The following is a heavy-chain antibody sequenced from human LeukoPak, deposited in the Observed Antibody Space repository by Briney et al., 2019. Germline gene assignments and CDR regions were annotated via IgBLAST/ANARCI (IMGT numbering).Heavy chain of an antibody. V-gene: IGHV3-23*01. CDR2: ISGSGDST. CDR1: GFTFVSYA. Sequence: GGSLRLSCAASGFTFVSYAMSWVRQAPGKGLEWVSAISGSGDSTYYADSVKGRFTISRDNSKNTLYLQMNSLRAEDTAVYYCAKDRYYAPSEGGTGSFDYWGQGTLVTVSS. D-gene: IGHD3-10*01. CDR3: AKDRYYAPSEGGTGSFDY. J-gene: IGHJ4*02.